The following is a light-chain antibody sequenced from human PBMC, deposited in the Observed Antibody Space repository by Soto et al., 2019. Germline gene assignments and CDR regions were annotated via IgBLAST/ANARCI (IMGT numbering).Light chain of an antibody. Sequence: DMVMSQSPLSLPVTAGEPASISFRSSQSLLHSNGYNYLDWYLQKPGQSPQLLIYLGSNRASGVPDRFSGSGSGTDFTLKISRVEAEDVGIYYCMQALQTPPWTFGQGTKVDIK. CDR2: LGS. V-gene: IGKV2-28*01. CDR1: QSLLHSNGYNY. CDR3: MQALQTPPWT. J-gene: IGKJ1*01.